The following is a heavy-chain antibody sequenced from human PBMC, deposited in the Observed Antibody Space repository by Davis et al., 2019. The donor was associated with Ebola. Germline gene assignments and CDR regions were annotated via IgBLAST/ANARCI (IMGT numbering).Heavy chain of an antibody. CDR3: ARDQYYYDSSGYHDAFDI. J-gene: IGHJ3*02. CDR1: GGSISSSSYY. CDR2: IYYSGST. Sequence: SETLSLTCTVSGGSISSSSYYWGWIRQHPGKGLEWIGYIYYSGSTYYNPSLKSRVTISVDTSKNQFSLKLSSVTAADTAVYYCARDQYYYDSSGYHDAFDIWGQGTMVTVSS. V-gene: IGHV4-31*03. D-gene: IGHD3-22*01.